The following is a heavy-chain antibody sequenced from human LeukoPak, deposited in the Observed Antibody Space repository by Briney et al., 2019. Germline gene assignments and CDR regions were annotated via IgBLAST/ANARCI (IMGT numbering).Heavy chain of an antibody. V-gene: IGHV4-59*01. CDR3: ARVQSSSGWYYFDY. CDR2: IYYSGST. Sequence: SETLSLTCTVSGGSINSYYWSWIRQPPGKGLEWIGYIYYSGSTNYNPSLKSQVTISVDTSKNQFSLKLSSVTAADTAVYYCARVQSSSGWYYFDYWGQGTLVTVSS. CDR1: GGSINSYY. J-gene: IGHJ4*02. D-gene: IGHD6-19*01.